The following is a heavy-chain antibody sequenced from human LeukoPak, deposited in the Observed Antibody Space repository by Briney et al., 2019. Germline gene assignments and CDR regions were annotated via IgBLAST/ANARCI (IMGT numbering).Heavy chain of an antibody. CDR3: AKDKRDEIFGVVRTLLDY. Sequence: GGSLRLSCAASGFTFSDYYMSWLRQAPGKGLEWLSYISSSGGGIYYADSVKGRFTISRDNDKRSLYLQLNSLRAEDTAVYYCAKDKRDEIFGVVRTLLDYWGQGTLVTVSS. CDR2: ISSSGGGI. CDR1: GFTFSDYY. D-gene: IGHD3-3*01. J-gene: IGHJ4*02. V-gene: IGHV3-11*01.